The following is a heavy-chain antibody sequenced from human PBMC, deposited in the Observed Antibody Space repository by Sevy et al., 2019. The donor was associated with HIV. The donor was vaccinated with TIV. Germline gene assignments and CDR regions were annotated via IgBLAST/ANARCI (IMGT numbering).Heavy chain of an antibody. J-gene: IGHJ5*02. D-gene: IGHD2-2*01. CDR1: GGSINGYY. Sequence: SETLSLTCNVSGGSINGYYWSWIRQSAGKGLEWIGRSYTTGTTRYSPSLKTRVTISVDSSKNQIFLKLTSVTAADTAIYYCVREKFRYASVSEPGGHWFDPWGQGALVTVSS. V-gene: IGHV4-4*07. CDR2: SYTTGTT. CDR3: VREKFRYASVSEPGGHWFDP.